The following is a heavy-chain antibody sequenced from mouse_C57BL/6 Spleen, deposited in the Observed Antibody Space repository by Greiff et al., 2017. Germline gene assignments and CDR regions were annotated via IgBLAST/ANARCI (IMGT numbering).Heavy chain of an antibody. D-gene: IGHD2-4*01. J-gene: IGHJ2*01. CDR1: GYTFTSYW. V-gene: IGHV1-59*01. CDR3: ARRDFDYDYLFDY. CDR2: IDPSDSYT. Sequence: QVQLQQPGAELVRPGTSVKLSCKASGYTFTSYWMHWVKQRPGQGLEWIGVIDPSDSYTNYNQKLKGKATLNVDTSSSTAYMQLSSLTSEDSAVHYCARRDFDYDYLFDYWGQGTTLTVSS.